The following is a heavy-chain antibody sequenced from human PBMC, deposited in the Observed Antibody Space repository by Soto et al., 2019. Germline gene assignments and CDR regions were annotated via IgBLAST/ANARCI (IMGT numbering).Heavy chain of an antibody. CDR1: GGSISSTTYS. CDR3: AREDDSTGWFDP. CDR2: MYYSGTT. D-gene: IGHD3-3*01. V-gene: IGHV4-39*02. Sequence: SETLSLTCTVSGGSISSTTYSWGWIRQPPGKGLEWIGSMYYSGTTYSNPSLQSRVTISVDTSNNQFSLKLSSVTAADTAVYYCAREDDSTGWFDPWGRGTLVTVSS. J-gene: IGHJ5*02.